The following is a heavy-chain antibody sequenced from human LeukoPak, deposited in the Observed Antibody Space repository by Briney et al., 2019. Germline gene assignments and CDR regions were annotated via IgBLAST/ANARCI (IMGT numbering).Heavy chain of an antibody. CDR3: ARDDDTSSHYSRFDY. V-gene: IGHV3-33*01. D-gene: IGHD3-22*01. CDR1: GFTFNYYG. J-gene: IGHJ4*02. CDR2: IWSDGSKK. Sequence: GRSLRLSRAASGFTFNYYGMHWVRQAPGKGLEWVAVIWSDGSKKYYADSVKGRFTVSRDDSKSTLYLQMNSLRVEDTALYFCARDDDTSSHYSRFDYWGQGTLVTVSS.